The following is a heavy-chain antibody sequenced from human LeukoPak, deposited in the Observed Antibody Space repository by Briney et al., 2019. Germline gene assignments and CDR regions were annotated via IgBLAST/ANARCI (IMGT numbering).Heavy chain of an antibody. CDR3: VREESGGYFDY. Sequence: SETLSLTCTVSGGSMTSYYWSWIRQPPGKGLEWIGYIYYSGSINYNPSLKSRVTISIDTSKNQFSLKLSSVTAADTAVYHCVREESGGYFDYWGQGTLVTVSS. D-gene: IGHD2-8*02. CDR1: GGSMTSYY. J-gene: IGHJ4*02. V-gene: IGHV4-59*01. CDR2: IYYSGSI.